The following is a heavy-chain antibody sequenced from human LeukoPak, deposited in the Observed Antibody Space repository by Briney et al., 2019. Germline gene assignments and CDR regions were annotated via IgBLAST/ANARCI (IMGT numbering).Heavy chain of an antibody. D-gene: IGHD6-19*01. J-gene: IGHJ1*01. CDR2: ISYDGSNK. Sequence: GGSLRLSCAASGFTFSSYGMHWVRQAPGKGLEWVAVISYDGSNKYYADSVKGRFTISRDNSKNTLYLQMNSLRAEDTAVYYCAKDRYSSGPKYFQHWGQGTLVTVSS. CDR1: GFTFSSYG. V-gene: IGHV3-30*18. CDR3: AKDRYSSGPKYFQH.